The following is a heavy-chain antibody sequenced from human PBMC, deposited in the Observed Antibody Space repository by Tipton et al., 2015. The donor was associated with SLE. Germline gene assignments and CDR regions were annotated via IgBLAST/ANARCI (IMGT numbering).Heavy chain of an antibody. CDR1: GGSISSGSYY. Sequence: TLSLTCTVSGGSISSGSYYWSWIRQPPGKGLEWIGYIYYSGGTNYNPSLKSRVTIPVDTSKNQFSLKLSSVTAADTAVYYCARRNPIYYFDYWGQGTLVTVSS. D-gene: IGHD1-14*01. V-gene: IGHV4-61*01. CDR3: ARRNPIYYFDY. J-gene: IGHJ4*02. CDR2: IYYSGGT.